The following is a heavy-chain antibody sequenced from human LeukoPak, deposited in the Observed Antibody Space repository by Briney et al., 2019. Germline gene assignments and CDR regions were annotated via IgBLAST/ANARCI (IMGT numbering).Heavy chain of an antibody. CDR1: GFTFGDCG. Sequence: GSLRLSCAASGFTFGDCGMSWVRQAPGKGLEWVSSINWNGGNTAYADSVKGRFTISRDTAKDSLYLQLNSLRAEDTALYYCARDRGWLQYIDYWGQGTLVTVSS. CDR3: ARDRGWLQYIDY. V-gene: IGHV3-20*04. J-gene: IGHJ4*02. D-gene: IGHD5-24*01. CDR2: INWNGGNT.